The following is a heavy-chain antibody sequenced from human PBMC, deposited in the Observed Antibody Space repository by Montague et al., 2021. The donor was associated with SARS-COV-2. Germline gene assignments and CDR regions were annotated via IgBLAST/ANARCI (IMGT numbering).Heavy chain of an antibody. Sequence: YRGSTHYNPSLKSRLTISVDTSRNQFSLNLSSVTAADTAVYFCARTTVVTPSYDYDMDVWGQGATVRVSS. CDR2: YRGST. D-gene: IGHD4-23*01. J-gene: IGHJ6*02. CDR3: ARTTVVTPSYDYDMDV. V-gene: IGHV4-30-2*03.